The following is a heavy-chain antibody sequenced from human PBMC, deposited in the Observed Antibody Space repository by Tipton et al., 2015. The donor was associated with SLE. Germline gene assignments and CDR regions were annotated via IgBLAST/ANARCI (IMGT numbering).Heavy chain of an antibody. CDR2: ISSDGTNK. V-gene: IGHV3-30*03. CDR1: GFSFSGFA. Sequence: SLRLSCAASGFSFSGFAMHWVRQAPGKGLEWVAAISSDGTNKVYVDSVKGRFTISRDNSKDTLDLQMNSLRAEDTAVYYCARERSDDAFDIWGQGTMVTVSS. J-gene: IGHJ3*02. D-gene: IGHD4-17*01. CDR3: ARERSDDAFDI.